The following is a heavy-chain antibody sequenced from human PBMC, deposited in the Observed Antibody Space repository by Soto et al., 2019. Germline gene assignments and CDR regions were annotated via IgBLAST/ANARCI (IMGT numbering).Heavy chain of an antibody. V-gene: IGHV3-30*18. CDR3: ANYCRSTSCFSGGLEH. J-gene: IGHJ5*02. Sequence: ESGGGVVQPGRSLRLSCASSGFTFSSYGMHWVRQAPGKGLEWVAVISDDGSNKNYADSVKGRFTISRDNSNNSLYLQMNSLRAKDTAVYYCANYCRSTSCFSGGLEHWGQGTLVTVSS. D-gene: IGHD2-2*01. CDR1: GFTFSSYG. CDR2: ISDDGSNK.